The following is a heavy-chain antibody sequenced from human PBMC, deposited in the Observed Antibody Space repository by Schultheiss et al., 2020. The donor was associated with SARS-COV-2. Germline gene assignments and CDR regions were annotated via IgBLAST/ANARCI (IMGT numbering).Heavy chain of an antibody. Sequence: SETLSLTCAVYGGSFSGYYWSWIRQPPGKGLEWIGEINHSGSTNYNPSLKSRVTISVDTSKNQFSLKLSSVTAADTAVYYCARVVGYCSSTSCYEEAVAGTSPYYYYGMDVWGQGTTVTVSS. CDR2: INHSGST. V-gene: IGHV4-34*01. CDR1: GGSFSGYY. CDR3: ARVVGYCSSTSCYEEAVAGTSPYYYYGMDV. D-gene: IGHD2-2*01. J-gene: IGHJ6*02.